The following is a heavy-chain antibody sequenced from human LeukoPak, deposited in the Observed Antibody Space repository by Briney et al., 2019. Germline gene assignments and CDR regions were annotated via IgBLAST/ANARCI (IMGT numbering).Heavy chain of an antibody. CDR3: ARGFGIDSSGYYLLYFDY. CDR1: GGSISSGGYY. J-gene: IGHJ4*02. Sequence: SETLSLTCTVSGGSISSGGYYWSWIRQHPGKGLEWIGYIYYSGSTYYNPSLKSRVTISVDTSKNQFSLKLSSVTAADTAVYYCARGFGIDSSGYYLLYFDYWGQGTLVTVSS. D-gene: IGHD3-22*01. V-gene: IGHV4-31*03. CDR2: IYYSGST.